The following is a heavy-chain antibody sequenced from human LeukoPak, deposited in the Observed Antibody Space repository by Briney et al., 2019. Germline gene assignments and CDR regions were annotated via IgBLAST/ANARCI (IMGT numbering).Heavy chain of an antibody. CDR3: AARGARDAFDI. V-gene: IGHV3-9*03. Sequence: PGRSLRLSCAASGFTFDDYAMHWVRQAPGKGLEWVSGISWNSGSIGYADSVKGRFTISRDNAKNSLYLQMNSLRAEDMALYYCAARGARDAFDIWGQGTMVTVPS. D-gene: IGHD4-17*01. J-gene: IGHJ3*02. CDR2: ISWNSGSI. CDR1: GFTFDDYA.